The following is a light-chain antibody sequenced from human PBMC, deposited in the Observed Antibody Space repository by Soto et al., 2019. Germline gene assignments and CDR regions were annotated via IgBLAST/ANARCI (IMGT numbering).Light chain of an antibody. V-gene: IGKV1-39*01. Sequence: DIQLTQSPSPLSASVGDRVTITCRASQTIRNYLNWYQQKPGKAPKLLIYAASSLQSGVPSRFSGSGSGTDFTLTISSLEPEDFATYYCQQSYSTPRTFGQGTKVDIK. CDR2: AAS. CDR1: QTIRNY. J-gene: IGKJ1*01. CDR3: QQSYSTPRT.